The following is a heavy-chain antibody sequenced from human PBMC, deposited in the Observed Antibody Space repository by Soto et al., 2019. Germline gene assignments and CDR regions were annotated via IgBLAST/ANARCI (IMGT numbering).Heavy chain of an antibody. Sequence: QVQLQESGPGLVKPSETLSLTCTVSGGSISTNYWSWIRQPPGEGLEWIGCSYYSGSTDYNPALKIRVTISVDTSKNHFSLKLTSVTAADTAVYYCARGGWSNDYWGQGTLVTVSS. CDR1: GGSISTNY. CDR3: ARGGWSNDY. J-gene: IGHJ4*02. V-gene: IGHV4-59*01. CDR2: SYYSGST.